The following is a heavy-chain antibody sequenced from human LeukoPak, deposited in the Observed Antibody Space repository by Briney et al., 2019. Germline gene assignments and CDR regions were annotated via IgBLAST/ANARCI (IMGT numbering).Heavy chain of an antibody. Sequence: ASVRVSCKVSGYTSSVLSMQWVRQAPGKGLEWMGGFDPEDGETIYAQKFQGRVTLTEDTSTDTAYMELSSLRSADTAMYYCAINAYCSSNSCWGNYYYYYMDVWGKGTTVTVSS. CDR3: AINAYCSSNSCWGNYYYYYMDV. CDR1: GYTSSVLS. J-gene: IGHJ6*03. D-gene: IGHD2-2*01. V-gene: IGHV1-24*01. CDR2: FDPEDGET.